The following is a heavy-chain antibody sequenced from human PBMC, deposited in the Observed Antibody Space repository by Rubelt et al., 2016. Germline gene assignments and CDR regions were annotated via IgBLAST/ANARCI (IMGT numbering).Heavy chain of an antibody. Sequence: PGGSLRLSCGASGLTVRSNYMSWVRQAPGKGLEWVAFIWYDGSNKYYADSVKGRFTISRDNSKNTLYLQMNSLRVEDTAVYYCARDVIGKLEYWGQGTLVTVSS. D-gene: IGHD3-10*01. CDR3: ARDVIGKLEY. V-gene: IGHV3-33*08. CDR1: GLTVRSNY. CDR2: IWYDGSNK. J-gene: IGHJ4*02.